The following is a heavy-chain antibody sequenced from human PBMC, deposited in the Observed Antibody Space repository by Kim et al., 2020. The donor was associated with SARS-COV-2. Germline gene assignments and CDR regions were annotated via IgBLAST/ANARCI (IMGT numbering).Heavy chain of an antibody. CDR2: ISYDGSNK. CDR1: GFTFSSYG. V-gene: IGHV3-30*03. D-gene: IGHD6-13*01. Sequence: GGSLRLSCAASGFTFSSYGMHWVRQAPGKGLEWVAVISYDGSNKYYADSVKGRFTISRDNSKNTLYLQMNSLRAEDTAVYYCATLAAAGTPLLGAFDIWGQGTMVTVSS. J-gene: IGHJ3*02. CDR3: ATLAAAGTPLLGAFDI.